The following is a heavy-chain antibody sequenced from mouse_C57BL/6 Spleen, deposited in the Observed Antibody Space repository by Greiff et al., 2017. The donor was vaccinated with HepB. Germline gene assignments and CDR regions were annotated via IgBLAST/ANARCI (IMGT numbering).Heavy chain of an antibody. CDR2: ISSGGSYT. CDR3: AMRDTSSAMDY. CDR1: GFTFSSYG. V-gene: IGHV5-6*02. Sequence: EVKLLESGGDLVKPGGSLKLSCAASGFTFSSYGMSWVRQTPDKRLEWVATISSGGSYTYYPDSVKGRFTISRDNAKNTLYLQMSSLKSDDTAMYSCAMRDTSSAMDYWGQGTSVTVSS. D-gene: IGHD5-1-1*01. J-gene: IGHJ4*01.